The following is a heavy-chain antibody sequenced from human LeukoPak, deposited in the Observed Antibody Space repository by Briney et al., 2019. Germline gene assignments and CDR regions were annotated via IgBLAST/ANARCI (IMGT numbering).Heavy chain of an antibody. V-gene: IGHV3-23*01. Sequence: GGSLRLSCAASGFTFSSSAMSWVRQAPGKGLEWASFITDSGGDTRCADSVKGRFTISRDNSKNTLYLQMNSLRAEDNAVYYCAKSRRSGWYVFEYWGQGNLVTVSS. CDR3: AKSRRSGWYVFEY. CDR1: GFTFSSSA. CDR2: ITDSGGDT. J-gene: IGHJ4*02. D-gene: IGHD6-19*01.